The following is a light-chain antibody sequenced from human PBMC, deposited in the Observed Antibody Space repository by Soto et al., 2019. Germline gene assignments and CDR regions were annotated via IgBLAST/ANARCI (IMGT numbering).Light chain of an antibody. J-gene: IGKJ4*01. CDR2: GVS. CDR1: QSVSSNY. V-gene: IGKV3-20*01. CDR3: QQSFTSPLT. Sequence: EVVLTQSPGTLSLSPGESATLSCRASQSVSSNYLAWYQQKPGQAPRLLIYGVSTRATGIPDRFSGSGSGTDFSLTISRLEPEDLALYYCQQSFTSPLTFGGGTKGEIK.